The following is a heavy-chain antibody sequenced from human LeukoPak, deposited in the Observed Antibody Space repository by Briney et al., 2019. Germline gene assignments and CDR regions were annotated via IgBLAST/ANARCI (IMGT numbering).Heavy chain of an antibody. J-gene: IGHJ6*02. CDR3: ARLAVATKSYYYYGMDV. D-gene: IGHD6-19*01. CDR2: INGGNGDT. CDR1: GYTFTSYA. Sequence: GASVKVSCKASGYTFTSYAMQWVRQAPGQRLEWMGWINGGNGDTKYSQKFQGRVTITRDTSASTVYMELSSLRSEDTAVYYCARLAVATKSYYYYGMDVWGQGTTVTVSS. V-gene: IGHV1-3*01.